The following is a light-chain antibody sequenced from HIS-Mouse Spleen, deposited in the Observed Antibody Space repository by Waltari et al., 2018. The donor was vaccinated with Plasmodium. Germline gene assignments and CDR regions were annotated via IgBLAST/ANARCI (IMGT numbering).Light chain of an antibody. V-gene: IGKV3-15*01. J-gene: IGKJ2*01. CDR1: QSVSSN. CDR2: GAS. CDR3: QQYNNWPPYT. Sequence: EIVMTQSPATLSVSPGERATLSCRASQSVSSNFAWYQQKPGQAPRLLIYGASTRATGIPARLSGSGSGTEFTLTISSMQSEEFAVYYCQQYNNWPPYTFGQGTKLEIK.